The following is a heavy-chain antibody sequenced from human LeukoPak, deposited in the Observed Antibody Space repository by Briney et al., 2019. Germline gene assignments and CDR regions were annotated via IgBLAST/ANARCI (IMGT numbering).Heavy chain of an antibody. CDR3: AREFRTTTWSFDAFDL. J-gene: IGHJ3*01. D-gene: IGHD1/OR15-1a*01. CDR1: GYTFTDYY. V-gene: IGHV1-2*02. Sequence: GASVKVSCKASGYTFTDYYMHWVRQAPGQGLDWVGWINPTSGATNYAQKFQGRVTMTRDTSNNTSNMELSRLRSDDTAVYYCAREFRTTTWSFDAFDLWGQGTMVTVSS. CDR2: INPTSGAT.